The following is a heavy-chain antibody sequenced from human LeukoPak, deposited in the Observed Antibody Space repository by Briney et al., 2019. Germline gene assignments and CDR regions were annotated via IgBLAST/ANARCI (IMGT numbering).Heavy chain of an antibody. CDR1: GGSISSYY. J-gene: IGHJ4*02. Sequence: SETLSLTCTVSGGSISSYYWSWIRQPAGKGLEWIGRIYTSGSTNYNPSLKSRVTMSVDTSKNQFSLKLSSVTAADTAVYYCARGRSSSGWYGLDYWGQGTLVTVSS. V-gene: IGHV4-4*07. CDR2: IYTSGST. D-gene: IGHD6-19*01. CDR3: ARGRSSSGWYGLDY.